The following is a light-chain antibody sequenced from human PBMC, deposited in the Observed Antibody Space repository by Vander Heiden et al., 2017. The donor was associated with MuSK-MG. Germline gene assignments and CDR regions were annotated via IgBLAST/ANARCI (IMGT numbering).Light chain of an antibody. J-gene: IGLJ2*01. Sequence: SSQLTQPPSVSVSPGQTASITCSGDKLGDKYACWYQQKPGQSPVLVIYQESKRPSGIPERFSGSNSGNTATLTISGTQAMDEADYYCQAWDSSTVVFGGGTKLTGL. CDR2: QES. CDR3: QAWDSSTVV. V-gene: IGLV3-1*01. CDR1: KLGDKY.